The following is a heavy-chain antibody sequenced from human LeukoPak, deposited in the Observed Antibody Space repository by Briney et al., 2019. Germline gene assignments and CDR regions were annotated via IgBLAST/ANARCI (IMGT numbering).Heavy chain of an antibody. D-gene: IGHD1-26*01. Sequence: ASVKVSCKASGYTFTSYDINWVRQATGQGLEWMGWMNPNSGNTGYAQKFQGRVTMTRDTSISTAYMELSRLRSDDTAVYYCARDKGSYYPLDPWGQGTLVTVSS. V-gene: IGHV1-8*01. CDR3: ARDKGSYYPLDP. CDR2: MNPNSGNT. J-gene: IGHJ5*02. CDR1: GYTFTSYD.